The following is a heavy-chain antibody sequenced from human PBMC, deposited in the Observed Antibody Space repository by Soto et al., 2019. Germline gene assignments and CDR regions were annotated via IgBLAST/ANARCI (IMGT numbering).Heavy chain of an antibody. V-gene: IGHV1-69*08. CDR2: IIPILGIA. CDR3: AREGDCSSTSCYGGHYYYYMDV. CDR1: GGTFSSYT. Sequence: QVQLVQSGAEVKKPGSSVKVSCKASGGTFSSYTISWGRQAPGQGLEWMGRIIPILGIANYAQKFQGRVTITADKSTSTAHLELSSLRSEDTAVYYCAREGDCSSTSCYGGHYYYYMDVWGKGTTVTVSS. D-gene: IGHD2-2*01. J-gene: IGHJ6*03.